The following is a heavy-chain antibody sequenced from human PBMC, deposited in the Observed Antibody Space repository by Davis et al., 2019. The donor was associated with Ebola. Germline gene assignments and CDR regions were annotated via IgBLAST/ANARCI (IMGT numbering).Heavy chain of an antibody. CDR2: IYYSGST. CDR1: GGSISSSSYY. CDR3: ARQKGYYYGMDV. J-gene: IGHJ6*04. Sequence: PSETLSLTCTVSGGSISSSSYYWGWIRQPPGKGLEWIGSIYYSGSTYYNPSLKSRVTISVDTSKNQFSLKLSSVTAADTAVYYCARQKGYYYGMDVWGKGTTVTVSS. V-gene: IGHV4-39*01.